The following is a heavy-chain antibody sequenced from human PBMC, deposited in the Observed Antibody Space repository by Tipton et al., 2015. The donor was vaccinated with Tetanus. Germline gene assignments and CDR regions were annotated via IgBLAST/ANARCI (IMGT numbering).Heavy chain of an antibody. J-gene: IGHJ5*02. CDR1: GYAFTGYY. V-gene: IGHV1-2*02. CDR3: ATSPIVVVPAAIQYNWFDP. CDR2: INPNSGGT. Sequence: QLVQSGAEVKKPGASVKVSCKASGYAFTGYYMHWVRQAPGQGLEWMGWINPNSGGTNYAQKFQGRVTMTRDTSISTAYMGLSRLRSDDPAVYYCATSPIVVVPAAIQYNWFDPWGQGTLVTVSS. D-gene: IGHD2-2*01.